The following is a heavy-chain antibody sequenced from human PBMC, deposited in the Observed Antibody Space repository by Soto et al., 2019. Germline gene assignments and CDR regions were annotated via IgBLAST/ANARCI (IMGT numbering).Heavy chain of an antibody. CDR1: ARSISSYH. CDR3: ARQSTGYSVEVDY. CDR2: IHYSGST. D-gene: IGHD6-13*01. J-gene: IGHJ4*02. V-gene: IGHV4-59*04. Sequence: SATLSLTYSLSARSISSYHRSCIRQPAGKGLEFIGSIHYSGSTYYNPSLKSRVTMSVDTSKNQFSLKLTSVTAADTAVYYCARQSTGYSVEVDYWGQGTLVTVSS.